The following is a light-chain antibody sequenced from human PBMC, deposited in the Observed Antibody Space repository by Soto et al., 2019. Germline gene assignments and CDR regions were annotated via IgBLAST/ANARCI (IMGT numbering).Light chain of an antibody. J-gene: IGKJ2*03. V-gene: IGKV3-20*01. CDR2: GAS. CDR1: QSVISNY. Sequence: PGEGATLSCRSSQSVISNYLAWYQKKPGQAPRLLIYGASNRATGVPDRFSGSGSGTDFTLTIRGLEPEDFAVYFCQKYDTSPYSFGQGTKLEIE. CDR3: QKYDTSPYS.